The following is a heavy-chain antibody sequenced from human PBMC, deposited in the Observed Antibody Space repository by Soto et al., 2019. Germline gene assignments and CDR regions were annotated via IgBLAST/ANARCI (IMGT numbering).Heavy chain of an antibody. CDR2: ISAYNGNT. Sequence: QVQLVQSGAEVKKPGASVKVSCKASGYTFTSYGISWVRQAPGHGLEWMGWISAYNGNTNYAQKLQGRVTVTTDTSTSNDYMEVRSLRSDDTAVYYCARGTTGQTWSYWGQVTLVTFSS. V-gene: IGHV1-18*01. J-gene: IGHJ4*02. CDR1: GYTFTSYG. D-gene: IGHD1-1*01. CDR3: ARGTTGQTWSY.